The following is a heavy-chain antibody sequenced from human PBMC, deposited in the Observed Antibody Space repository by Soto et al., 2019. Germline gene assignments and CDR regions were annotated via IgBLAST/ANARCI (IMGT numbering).Heavy chain of an antibody. Sequence: QVQLQESGPGLVKPSETLSLTCTVSGGSISSYYWSWIRQPPGKGLEWIGYIYYSGSTNYNPSPKSRVTISVDTSKNQFPLKLSSVTAADTAVYYCARRYSSGFDYWGQGTLVTVSS. CDR1: GGSISSYY. CDR3: ARRYSSGFDY. CDR2: IYYSGST. V-gene: IGHV4-59*08. J-gene: IGHJ4*02. D-gene: IGHD6-19*01.